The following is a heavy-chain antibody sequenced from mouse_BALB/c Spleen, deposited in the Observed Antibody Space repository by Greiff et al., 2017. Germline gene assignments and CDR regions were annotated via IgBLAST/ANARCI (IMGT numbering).Heavy chain of an antibody. CDR2: IDTSDSYT. D-gene: IGHD2-1*01. V-gene: IGHV1-69*01. J-gene: IGHJ3*01. Sequence: QVQLQQPGAELVMPGASVKMSCKASGYTFTDYWMHWVKQRPGQGLEWIGAIDTSDSYTSYNQKFKGKATLTVDESSSTAYMQLSSLTSEDSAVYYCARGGNYGNAAGFADWGQGTLVTV. CDR1: GYTFTDYW. CDR3: ARGGNYGNAAGFAD.